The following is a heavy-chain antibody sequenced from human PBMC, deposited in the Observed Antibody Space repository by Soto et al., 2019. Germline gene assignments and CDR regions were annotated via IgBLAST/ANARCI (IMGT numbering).Heavy chain of an antibody. J-gene: IGHJ4*02. CDR3: ARDVGATGD. Sequence: ASVKVSCKASGYTFTSYYMHWVRQAPGQGLEWMGRMNPNSGNTSYAQKFQGRVTMTRNTSISTAYMELSSLRSEDTAVYYCARDVGATGDWGQGTLVTVSS. CDR2: MNPNSGNT. CDR1: GYTFTSYY. D-gene: IGHD1-26*01. V-gene: IGHV1-8*02.